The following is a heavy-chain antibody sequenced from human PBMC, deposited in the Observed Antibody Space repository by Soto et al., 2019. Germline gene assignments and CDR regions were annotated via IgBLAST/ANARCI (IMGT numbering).Heavy chain of an antibody. CDR3: ARDITFRLGYSISSRAYYYYYGMDV. D-gene: IGHD6-6*01. CDR2: INPNSGGT. Sequence: GASVKVSCKASGYTFTGYYMHWVRQAPGRGLEWMGWINPNSGGTNYAQKFQGWVTMTRDTSISTAYMELSRLRSDDTAVYYCARDITFRLGYSISSRAYYYYYGMDVWGQGTTVTVSS. V-gene: IGHV1-2*04. J-gene: IGHJ6*02. CDR1: GYTFTGYY.